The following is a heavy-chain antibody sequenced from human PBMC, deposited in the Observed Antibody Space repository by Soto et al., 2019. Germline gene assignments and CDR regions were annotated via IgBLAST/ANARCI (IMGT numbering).Heavy chain of an antibody. Sequence: QVQLQESGPGLVKPSETLSLTCTVSGASISSHYWSWIRQAPGTGLEWNANINYNGNTNYNPSRKSRVTISVDTSKTRFSLPVISVTAADTAVYYCAGGGSIVVATRRLMDVWGRGTTVTVSS. V-gene: IGHV4-59*08. CDR2: INYNGNT. D-gene: IGHD3-22*01. CDR1: GASISSHY. CDR3: AGGGSIVVATRRLMDV. J-gene: IGHJ6*03.